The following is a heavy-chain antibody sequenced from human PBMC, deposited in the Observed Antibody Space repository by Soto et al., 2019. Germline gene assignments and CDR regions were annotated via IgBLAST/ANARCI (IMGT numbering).Heavy chain of an antibody. CDR1: GGSISSGDYY. Sequence: SETLSLTCTVSGGSISSGDYYWSWIRQPPGKGLEWIGYIYYSGSTYYNPSLKSRVTISVDTSKNQFSLKLSSVTAADTAVYYCARVGRYCSGGSCYPGVLYYYYGMDVWGQGTTVTVSS. CDR3: ARVGRYCSGGSCYPGVLYYYYGMDV. J-gene: IGHJ6*02. D-gene: IGHD2-15*01. V-gene: IGHV4-30-4*01. CDR2: IYYSGST.